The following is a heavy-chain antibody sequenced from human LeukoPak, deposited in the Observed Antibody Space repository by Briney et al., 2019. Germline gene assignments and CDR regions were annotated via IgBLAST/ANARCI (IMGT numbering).Heavy chain of an antibody. Sequence: GGSLRLSCAASGFIFSSYAMSWVRQAPGKGLEWVAIINQAGTGKYYVDSVKGRFTISRDNAENSLYLQMNSLRAEDTAVYYCARGITGTSKGLVDYWGQGTLVTVSS. CDR2: INQAGTGK. D-gene: IGHD1-20*01. J-gene: IGHJ4*02. CDR3: ARGITGTSKGLVDY. CDR1: GFIFSSYA. V-gene: IGHV3-7*04.